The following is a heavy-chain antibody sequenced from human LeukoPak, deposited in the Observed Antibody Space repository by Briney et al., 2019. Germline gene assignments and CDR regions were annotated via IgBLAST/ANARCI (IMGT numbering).Heavy chain of an antibody. CDR2: ISSSSSII. D-gene: IGHD3-10*01. V-gene: IGHV3-48*01. Sequence: GGSPRLSCAASGFTFSSYSMNWVRQAPGKGLEWVSYISSSSSIIYYADSVKGRFTISRDNAKNSLYLQMNSLRAEDTAVYYCARDSRGSGSYYNVRYFDYWGQGTLVTVSS. CDR3: ARDSRGSGSYYNVRYFDY. CDR1: GFTFSSYS. J-gene: IGHJ4*02.